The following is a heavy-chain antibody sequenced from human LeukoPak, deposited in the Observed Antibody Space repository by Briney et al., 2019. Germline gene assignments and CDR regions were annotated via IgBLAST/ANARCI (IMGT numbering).Heavy chain of an antibody. CDR3: ARDIEYDILTGFAY. CDR2: IGIGGGNT. J-gene: IGHJ4*02. CDR1: GFIFSSYA. V-gene: IGHV3-23*01. Sequence: GGSLRLSCAASGFIFSSYAMSWVRQAPGKGLEWVSTIGIGGGNTYYAGSVKGRFTISRDNAKNSLYLQMNSLRAEDTAVYYCARDIEYDILTGFAYWGQGTLVTVSS. D-gene: IGHD3-9*01.